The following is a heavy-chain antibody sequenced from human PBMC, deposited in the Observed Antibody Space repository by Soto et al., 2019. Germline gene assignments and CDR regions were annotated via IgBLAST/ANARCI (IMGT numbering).Heavy chain of an antibody. CDR1: GYTFTAYY. CDR3: AREGTNFYESSGYYFEL. V-gene: IGHV1-2*02. Sequence: XSVKVSCKASGYTFTAYYIHWVRQAPGHGLEWVGWIDPNTGDTNYAQKFQGRVTMTRDTSINTAYMDLSSLRSDDTAVYYCAREGTNFYESSGYYFELWGQGTLVTVSS. CDR2: IDPNTGDT. J-gene: IGHJ5*02. D-gene: IGHD3-22*01.